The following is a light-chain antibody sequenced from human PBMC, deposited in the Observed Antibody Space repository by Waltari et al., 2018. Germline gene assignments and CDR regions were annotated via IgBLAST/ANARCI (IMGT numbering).Light chain of an antibody. CDR3: HHYGSSLWT. CDR2: GAF. J-gene: IGKJ1*01. V-gene: IGKV3-20*01. CDR1: QSISSSY. Sequence: EIVLTQSPGTLSLSPGERATLSCRASQSISSSYLAWYQQKPGQAPRLLISGAFNRAAGIPDRFSGSGSGTDFTLTVSRLEPEDFAVYYCHHYGSSLWTLGQGTKVEVK.